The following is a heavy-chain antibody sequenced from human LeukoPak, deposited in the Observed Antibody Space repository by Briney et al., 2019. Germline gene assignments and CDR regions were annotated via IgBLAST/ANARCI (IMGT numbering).Heavy chain of an antibody. CDR2: IWYSGST. D-gene: IGHD2-21*02. J-gene: IGHJ2*01. V-gene: IGHV4-59*11. CDR1: GGSISSHY. Sequence: SETLSLTCTVSGGSISSHYWSRIRQPPGKGLEWIGYIWYSGSTNYNPSLKSRVTISVATSTNQFSLKLSSVTAADTAVYYCARSIVVVTAISGSWYFDLWGRGTLVTVSS. CDR3: ARSIVVVTAISGSWYFDL.